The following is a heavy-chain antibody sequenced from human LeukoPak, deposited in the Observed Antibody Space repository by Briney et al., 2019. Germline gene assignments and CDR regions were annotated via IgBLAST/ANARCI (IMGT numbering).Heavy chain of an antibody. D-gene: IGHD3-3*01. CDR2: INHSGST. CDR3: ARGRATYDFWSGYLFDY. Sequence: SETLSLTCAVYGGPFSGYYWNWIRQSPGKGLGWIGEINHSGSTNYNPSLKSRVTISVDTSKNQFSLKLSSVTAADTAVYYCARGRATYDFWSGYLFDYWGQGTLVTVSS. J-gene: IGHJ4*02. V-gene: IGHV4-34*01. CDR1: GGPFSGYY.